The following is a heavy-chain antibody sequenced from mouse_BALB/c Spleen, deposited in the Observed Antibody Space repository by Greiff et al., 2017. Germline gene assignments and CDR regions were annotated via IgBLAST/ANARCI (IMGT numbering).Heavy chain of an antibody. Sequence: EVQLVESGPGLVKPSQSLSLTCSVTGYSITSGYYWNWIRQFPGNKLEWMGYISYDGSNNYNPSLKNRISITRDTSKNQFFLKLNSVTTEDTATYYCATTMITPMDYWGQGTSVTVSS. D-gene: IGHD2-4*01. V-gene: IGHV3-6*02. J-gene: IGHJ4*01. CDR2: ISYDGSN. CDR3: ATTMITPMDY. CDR1: GYSITSGYY.